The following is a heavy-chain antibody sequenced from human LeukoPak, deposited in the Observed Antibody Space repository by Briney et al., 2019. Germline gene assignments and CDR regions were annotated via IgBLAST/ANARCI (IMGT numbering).Heavy chain of an antibody. D-gene: IGHD7-27*01. CDR2: INHSGST. J-gene: IGHJ4*02. V-gene: IGHV4-34*01. CDR1: GGSFSGYY. CDR3: ASRKLGNDY. Sequence: TSETLSLTCAVYGGSFSGYYWSWIRQPPGKGLEWIGEINHSGSTNYNPSLKSRATISVDTSKSQFSLKLSSVTAADTAVYYCASRKLGNDYWGQGTLVSVSS.